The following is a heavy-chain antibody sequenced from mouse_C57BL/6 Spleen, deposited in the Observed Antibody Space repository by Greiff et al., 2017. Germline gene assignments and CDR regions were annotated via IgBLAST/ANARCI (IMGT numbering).Heavy chain of an antibody. CDR3: TRDNSRYFDV. CDR1: GFTFSSYA. Sequence: DVHLVESGEGLVKPGGSLKLSCAASGFTFSSYAMSWVRQTPEKRLEWVAYISSGGDYIYYADPVKGRFTISRDNARNTLYLQMSSLKSEDTAMYYCTRDNSRYFDVWGTGTTVTVSS. CDR2: ISSGGDYI. D-gene: IGHD1-3*01. J-gene: IGHJ1*03. V-gene: IGHV5-9-1*02.